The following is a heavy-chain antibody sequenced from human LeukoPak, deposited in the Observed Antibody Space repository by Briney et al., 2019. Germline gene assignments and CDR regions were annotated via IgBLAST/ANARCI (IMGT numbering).Heavy chain of an antibody. D-gene: IGHD4-17*01. CDR3: ASQADSAYGDYN. Sequence: GRSLRLSCAASGFTFSNYGMHWVRQAPGKGLEWVSYISSSSSTIYYADSVKGRLTISRDNAKNSLYLQMNSLRDEDTAVYYCASQADSAYGDYNWGQGTLVTVSS. CDR2: ISSSSSTI. V-gene: IGHV3-48*02. CDR1: GFTFSNYG. J-gene: IGHJ4*02.